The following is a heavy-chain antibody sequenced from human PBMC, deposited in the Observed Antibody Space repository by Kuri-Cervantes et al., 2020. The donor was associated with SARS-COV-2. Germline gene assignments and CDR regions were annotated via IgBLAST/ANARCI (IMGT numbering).Heavy chain of an antibody. J-gene: IGHJ6*02. CDR3: ARDPYSYGTPPYYYYGMDV. D-gene: IGHD5-18*01. Sequence: GESLKISCAASGFTFSSYDMNWVRQAPGKGLEWVSYISSSGSTIYYADSVKGRFTISRDNAKNSLYLQVNSLRAEDTAVYYCARDPYSYGTPPYYYYGMDVWGQGTTVTVSS. V-gene: IGHV3-48*03. CDR2: ISSSGSTI. CDR1: GFTFSSYD.